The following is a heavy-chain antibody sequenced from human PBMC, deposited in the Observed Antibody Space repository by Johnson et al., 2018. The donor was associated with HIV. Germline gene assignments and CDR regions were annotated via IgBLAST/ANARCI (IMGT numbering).Heavy chain of an antibody. CDR3: TTDGLWFGDPSFDI. Sequence: VQLVESGGGVVQPGRSLRLSCAASGFTFSSYAMHWVRQAPGKGLEWVAVISYDGSNKYYADSVKGRFTISRDNSKNTLYLQMNSRKVEDTAVYYCTTDGLWFGDPSFDIWGQGTVVTVSS. D-gene: IGHD3-10*01. V-gene: IGHV3-30*04. CDR2: ISYDGSNK. CDR1: GFTFSSYA. J-gene: IGHJ3*02.